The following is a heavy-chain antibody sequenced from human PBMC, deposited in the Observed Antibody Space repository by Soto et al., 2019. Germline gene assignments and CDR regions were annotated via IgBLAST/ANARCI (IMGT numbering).Heavy chain of an antibody. CDR1: GYTFTGYY. V-gene: IGHV1-2*04. CDR3: ARVRIAAAGFFNYYGMDV. Sequence: GASVKVSCKASGYTFTGYYMHWVRQAPGQGLEWMGWNNPNSGGTNYAQKFQGWVTMTRDTSISTAYMELSRLRSDDTAVYYCARVRIAAAGFFNYYGMDVWGQGTTVTVSS. CDR2: NNPNSGGT. D-gene: IGHD6-13*01. J-gene: IGHJ6*02.